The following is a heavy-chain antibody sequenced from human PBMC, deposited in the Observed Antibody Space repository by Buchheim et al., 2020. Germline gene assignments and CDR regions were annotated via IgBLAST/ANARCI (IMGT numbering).Heavy chain of an antibody. CDR3: ARSPSGIVGVYDY. CDR1: GFSLSTSGMR. J-gene: IGHJ4*02. V-gene: IGHV2-70*04. CDR2: IDWDDDK. Sequence: QVTLKESGPALVKPTQTLTLTCTFSGFSLSTSGMRVSWIRQPPGKALEWLARIDWDDDKFYSTSLKTRLTFSKDTSKNQVVLTMTNMDPVDTATYYCARSPSGIVGVYDYWGQGTL. D-gene: IGHD1-26*01.